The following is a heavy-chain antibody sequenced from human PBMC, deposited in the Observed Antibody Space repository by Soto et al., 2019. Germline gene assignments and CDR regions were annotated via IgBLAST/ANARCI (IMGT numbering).Heavy chain of an antibody. CDR2: SNDRGPI. V-gene: IGHV4-34*01. CDR1: GGSVRGYY. Sequence: QVQLQQWGAGPLRPLETLSLTCGVSGGSVRGYYWAWIGQSPGQGLEWIGESNDRGPINYNPSLKSRVSISVDTSKNHYSLILRSVTAADTAVYYCARESNDILTGPPWVWYFDLWGRGTLVTVSS. D-gene: IGHD3-9*01. J-gene: IGHJ2*01. CDR3: ARESNDILTGPPWVWYFDL.